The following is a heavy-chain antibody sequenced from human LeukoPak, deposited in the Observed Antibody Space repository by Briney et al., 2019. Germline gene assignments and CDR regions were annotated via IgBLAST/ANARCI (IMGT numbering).Heavy chain of an antibody. CDR2: IYYSGST. J-gene: IGHJ4*02. D-gene: IGHD6-19*01. CDR3: ARDRGRPVAGFDY. CDR1: GCCVSSVSYY. V-gene: IGHV4-61*01. Sequence: PSETLSLTCTVSGCCVSSVSYYWSWIRQPPGKGLEWIGYIYYSGSTNYNPSLKSRVTISVDTSKNQFSLKLSSVTAADTAVYYCARDRGRPVAGFDYWGQGTLVTVSS.